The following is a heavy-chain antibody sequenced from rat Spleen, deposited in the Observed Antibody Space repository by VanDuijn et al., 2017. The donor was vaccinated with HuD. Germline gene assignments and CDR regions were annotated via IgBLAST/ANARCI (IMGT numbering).Heavy chain of an antibody. V-gene: IGHV5S23*01. Sequence: EVQLVESDGGLVQPGSPLKLSCTASGFTFSNYDMAWVRQDSTKGLEWVASISPGGGNTYYRDSVKGRFTVSRDNAKSSLYLQMDSLRSEDTATYYCARRYDFDYWGQGVMVTVSS. CDR1: GFTFSNYD. J-gene: IGHJ2*01. D-gene: IGHD1-11*01. CDR3: ARRYDFDY. CDR2: ISPGGGNT.